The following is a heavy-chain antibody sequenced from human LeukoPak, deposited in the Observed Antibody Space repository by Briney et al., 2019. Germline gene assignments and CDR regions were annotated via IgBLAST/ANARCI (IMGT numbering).Heavy chain of an antibody. CDR1: GGSISSGDYY. V-gene: IGHV4-30-4*08. CDR2: IYYSGST. J-gene: IGHJ4*02. Sequence: SSETLSLTCTVSGGSISSGDYYWSWIRQPPGKGLEWIGYIYYSGSTYYNPSLKSRVTISVDTSKNQFSLKPSSVTAADTAVYYCARDGWYGGYVSDYWGQGTLVTVSS. D-gene: IGHD5-12*01. CDR3: ARDGWYGGYVSDY.